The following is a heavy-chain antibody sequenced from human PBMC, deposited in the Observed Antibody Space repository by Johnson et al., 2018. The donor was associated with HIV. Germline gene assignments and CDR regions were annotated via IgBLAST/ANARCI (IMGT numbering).Heavy chain of an antibody. V-gene: IGHV3-11*01. CDR2: ISRSGSSI. CDR1: GFTFSDYY. D-gene: IGHD5-18*01. J-gene: IGHJ3*02. Sequence: QVQLVESGGGLVKPGGSLRLSCAASGFTFSDYYMSWIRQAPGKGLEWVSYISRSGSSIYYADSVKGRFTIFRDNAKNSLYLQMNSLRAEDTGVYYCAGRIQLWVYDALDIWGQGTMVTVSS. CDR3: AGRIQLWVYDALDI.